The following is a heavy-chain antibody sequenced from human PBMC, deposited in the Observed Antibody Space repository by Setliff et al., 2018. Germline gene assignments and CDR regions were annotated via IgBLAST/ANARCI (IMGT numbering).Heavy chain of an antibody. CDR1: GYTFTDYY. Sequence: GASVKVSCKASGYTFTDYYIPWVRQAPGQGLEWMGIINPSGGGARYAQRFQGRVNMTRDTSTSKLYMELSSLRSEDTAVYYCARPYYFDSTGYLGFDPWGQGTLVTVSS. CDR3: ARPYYFDSTGYLGFDP. CDR2: INPSGGGA. J-gene: IGHJ5*02. V-gene: IGHV1-46*01. D-gene: IGHD3-22*01.